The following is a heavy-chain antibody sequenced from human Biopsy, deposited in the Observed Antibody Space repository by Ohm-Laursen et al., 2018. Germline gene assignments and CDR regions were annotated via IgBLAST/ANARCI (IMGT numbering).Heavy chain of an antibody. D-gene: IGHD1-1*01. CDR3: AADINVWNVNY. CDR2: FAPENGKT. J-gene: IGHJ4*02. CDR1: GYTLTELS. Sequence: GASVKVSCKVSGYTLTELSMHWVRQAPGRRLEWMGGFAPENGKTIYAQKFQGRVTMTEDTSTDTAYMELSSLRSEDTAVYYYAADINVWNVNYWGQGTQVTVSS. V-gene: IGHV1-24*01.